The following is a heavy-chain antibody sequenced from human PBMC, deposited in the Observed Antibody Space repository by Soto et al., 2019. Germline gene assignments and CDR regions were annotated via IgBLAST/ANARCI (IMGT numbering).Heavy chain of an antibody. CDR2: INPIFGTA. J-gene: IGHJ6*02. CDR1: GGTFSSYA. V-gene: IGHV1-69*05. CDR3: ASMVVINYYYYYAMDV. D-gene: IGHD3-22*01. Sequence: QVQLVQSGAEVKKPGSSVKVSCKASGGTFSSYAISWVRQAPGQGLEWMGGINPIFGTANYAQKIQGRFTVPXXEXTXPPSMELSSLRSEDTAVYYCASMVVINYYYYYAMDVWGQGTTVTVSS.